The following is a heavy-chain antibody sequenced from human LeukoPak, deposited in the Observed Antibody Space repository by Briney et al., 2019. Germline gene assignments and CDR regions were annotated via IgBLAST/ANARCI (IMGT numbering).Heavy chain of an antibody. CDR3: ARDRTALGWFDP. Sequence: ASVKVSCKASGGTFSSYAISWVRQAPGQGLVWMGRIIPILGIANYAQKLQGRVTMTTDTSTSTAYMELRSLRSDDTAVYYCARDRTALGWFDPWGQGTLVTVSS. V-gene: IGHV1-69*04. D-gene: IGHD5-18*01. J-gene: IGHJ5*02. CDR2: IIPILGIA. CDR1: GGTFSSYA.